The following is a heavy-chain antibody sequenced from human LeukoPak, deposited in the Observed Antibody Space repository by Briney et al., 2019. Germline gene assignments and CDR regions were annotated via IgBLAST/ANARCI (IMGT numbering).Heavy chain of an antibody. CDR1: GFSFIFSTYW. Sequence: GGSLRLSCTSSGFSFIFSTYWMSWVRQAPGKGPEWVANIKPDGSEKYYMDSVKGRFTTSRDNAKNSLYLQMNSLRAEDTAVYYCARETLGSWRPFDYWGQGTLVTVSS. J-gene: IGHJ4*02. D-gene: IGHD6-13*01. CDR3: ARETLGSWRPFDY. CDR2: IKPDGSEK. V-gene: IGHV3-7*01.